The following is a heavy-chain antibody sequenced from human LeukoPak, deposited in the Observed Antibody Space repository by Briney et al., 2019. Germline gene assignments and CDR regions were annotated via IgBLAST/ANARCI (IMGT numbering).Heavy chain of an antibody. D-gene: IGHD2-2*01. V-gene: IGHV3-23*01. J-gene: IGHJ4*02. CDR2: LSGSGAST. Sequence: GGSLRLSCAASGFSFSTYAMTWVRQAPGKGLEWVSALSGSGASTFYADSVKGRFTISRDNSKNTLYPQMNSLRAEDTAVYYCARGPKVPTPTYYFDYWGQGTLVTVSS. CDR1: GFSFSTYA. CDR3: ARGPKVPTPTYYFDY.